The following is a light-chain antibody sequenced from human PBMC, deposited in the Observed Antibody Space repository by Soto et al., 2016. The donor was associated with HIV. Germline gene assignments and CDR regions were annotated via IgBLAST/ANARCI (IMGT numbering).Light chain of an antibody. V-gene: IGLV3-21*03. J-gene: IGLJ2*01. CDR2: DDS. CDR3: QVWDSSDDHVV. CDR1: NIGNKN. Sequence: SYELTQPPSVSVAPGKTARIACGGNNIGNKNVHWYQQKPGQAPVLVVYDDSDRPSGIPERFSSSNSGNTATLTISRVEAGDEADYYCQVWDSSDDHVVFGGGTKLTVL.